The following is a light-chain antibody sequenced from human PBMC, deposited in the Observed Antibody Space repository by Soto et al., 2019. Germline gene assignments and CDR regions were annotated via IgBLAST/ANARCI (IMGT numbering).Light chain of an antibody. Sequence: QSVLTQPASVSGSPGQSITISCTGTSSDVGGYNYVYWYQQHPGKAPKLMIYEVSNRPSGVSNRFSGSKSGNTASLTISGLQAEDEADYYGSSYTSSSTLIFGTGTKVTVL. J-gene: IGLJ1*01. V-gene: IGLV2-14*01. CDR2: EVS. CDR1: SSDVGGYNY. CDR3: SSYTSSSTLI.